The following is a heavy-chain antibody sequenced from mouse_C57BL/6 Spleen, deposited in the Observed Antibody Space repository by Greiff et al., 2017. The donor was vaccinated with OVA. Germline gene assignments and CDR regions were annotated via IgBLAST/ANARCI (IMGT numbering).Heavy chain of an antibody. CDR2: ISSGGDYI. J-gene: IGHJ4*01. D-gene: IGHD2-4*01. CDR3: TRGDDYDRGSAMDY. V-gene: IGHV5-9-1*02. CDR1: GFTFSSYA. Sequence: EVMLVESGEGLVKPGGSLKLSCAASGFTFSSYAMSWVRQTPEKRLEWVAYISSGGDYIYYADTVKGRFTISRDNARNTLYLQMSSLKSEDTAMYYCTRGDDYDRGSAMDYWGQGTSVTVSS.